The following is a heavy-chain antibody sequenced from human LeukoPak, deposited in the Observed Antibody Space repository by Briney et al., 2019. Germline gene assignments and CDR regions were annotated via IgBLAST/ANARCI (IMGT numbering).Heavy chain of an antibody. CDR3: ARGSTVLMVYATDY. D-gene: IGHD2-8*01. J-gene: IGHJ4*02. Sequence: GGSLRLSCAASGFTVSSNYMSWVRQAPGKGLEWVSVIYSGGSTYYADSVKGRFTISRDNAKNSLYLQMNSLRAEDTAVYYCARGSTVLMVYATDYWGQGTLVTVSS. V-gene: IGHV3-66*01. CDR2: IYSGGST. CDR1: GFTVSSNY.